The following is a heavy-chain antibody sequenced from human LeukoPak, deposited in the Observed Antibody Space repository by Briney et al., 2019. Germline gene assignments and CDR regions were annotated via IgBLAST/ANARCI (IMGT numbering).Heavy chain of an antibody. CDR2: FDPEDGET. CDR1: GYTLTELS. J-gene: IGHJ4*02. V-gene: IGHV1-24*01. D-gene: IGHD5-24*01. Sequence: ASVKVSCKVSGYTLTELSMHWVRQAPGKGLEWMGGFDPEDGETIYAQKFQGRVTMTEDTSTDTAYMELSSLRSEDTAVHYCATGVEMATSPFDYWGQGTLVTVSS. CDR3: ATGVEMATSPFDY.